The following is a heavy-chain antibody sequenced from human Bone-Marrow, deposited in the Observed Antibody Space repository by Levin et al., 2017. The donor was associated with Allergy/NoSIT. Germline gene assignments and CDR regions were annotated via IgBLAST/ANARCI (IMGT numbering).Heavy chain of an antibody. CDR1: GFTVSSNY. Sequence: GGSLRLSCAASGFTVSSNYMSWVRQAPGKGLEWVSVIYSGGHTYYADSVKGRFTISRDNSKNTLYLQMNSLRAEDTAVYYCARGGLWFGESHEYFQHWGQGTLVTVSS. J-gene: IGHJ1*01. V-gene: IGHV3-66*01. CDR3: ARGGLWFGESHEYFQH. D-gene: IGHD3-10*01. CDR2: IYSGGHT.